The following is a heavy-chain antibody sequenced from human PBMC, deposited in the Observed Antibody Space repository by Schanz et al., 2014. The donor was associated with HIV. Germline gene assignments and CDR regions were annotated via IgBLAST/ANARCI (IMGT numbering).Heavy chain of an antibody. CDR3: ARGLKDSSSSEAFHI. CDR2: IIPIFATP. J-gene: IGHJ3*02. V-gene: IGHV1-69*01. D-gene: IGHD6-6*01. Sequence: QVQLEQSGAEVKKPGASVKVSCKASGYTFTSYDINWVRQAPGQGLEWMGGIIPIFATPNYAQKFQGRVTITAEESTSTAYMELSSLRSDDTAMYYCARGLKDSSSSEAFHIWGQGTMVTVSS. CDR1: GYTFTSYD.